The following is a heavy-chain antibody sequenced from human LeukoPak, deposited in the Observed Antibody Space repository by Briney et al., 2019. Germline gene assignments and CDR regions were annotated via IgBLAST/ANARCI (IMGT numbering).Heavy chain of an antibody. V-gene: IGHV3-53*01. CDR3: ARDRFYDSSGYYYYFDS. CDR2: IYSGGTT. D-gene: IGHD3-22*01. Sequence: PGGSLRLSCAAFGFTVSNNYMSWVRQAPGKGLEWVSVIYSGGTTYYADSVKGRFTISRDNSNNTLYLQMNSLRAEDTAVYYCARDRFYDSSGYYYYFDSWGQGTLVTVSS. J-gene: IGHJ4*02. CDR1: GFTVSNNY.